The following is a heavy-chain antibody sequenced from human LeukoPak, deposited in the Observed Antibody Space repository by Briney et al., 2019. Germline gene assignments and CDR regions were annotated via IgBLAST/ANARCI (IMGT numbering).Heavy chain of an antibody. CDR2: IYYSGST. Sequence: NPSETLSLTCTVSGGSISSSSYYWGWIRQPPGKGLEWIGSIYYSGSTYYNPSLKSRVTISVDTSKNQFSLKLSSVPAADTAVYYCARLSSSSWSYWFDPWGQGTLVTVSS. CDR3: ARLSSSSWSYWFDP. V-gene: IGHV4-39*01. D-gene: IGHD6-6*01. J-gene: IGHJ5*02. CDR1: GGSISSSSYY.